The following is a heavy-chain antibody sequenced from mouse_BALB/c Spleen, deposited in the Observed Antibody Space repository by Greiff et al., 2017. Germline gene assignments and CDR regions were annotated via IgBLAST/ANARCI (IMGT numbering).Heavy chain of an antibody. CDR2: ISYDGSN. J-gene: IGHJ3*01. Sequence: DVQLQESGPGLVKPSQSLSLTCSVTGYSITSGYYWNWIRQFPGNKLEWMGYISYDGSNNYNPSLKNRISITRDTSKNQFFLKLNSVTTEDTATYYCARERTYDYEAYWGQGTLVTVSA. D-gene: IGHD2-4*01. CDR3: ARERTYDYEAY. CDR1: GYSITSGYY. V-gene: IGHV3-6*02.